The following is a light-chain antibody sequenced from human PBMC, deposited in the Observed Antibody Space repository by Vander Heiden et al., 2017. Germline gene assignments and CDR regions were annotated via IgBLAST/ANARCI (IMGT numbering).Light chain of an antibody. CDR3: QQSDSTLGT. CDR1: QSISSY. V-gene: IGKV1-39*01. CDR2: AAS. J-gene: IGKJ3*01. Sequence: DIQMTQSPSSLSASVGERVTITCRASQSISSYLNWYQQKPGKAPKLLIYAASSLQSGVPSRFSGSGSGTDFTLTISSLQPEDFATYYCQQSDSTLGTFGHGTKVDIK.